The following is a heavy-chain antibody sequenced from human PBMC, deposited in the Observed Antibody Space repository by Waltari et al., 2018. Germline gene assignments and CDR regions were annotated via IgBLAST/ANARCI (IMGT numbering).Heavy chain of an antibody. CDR1: GGTLNA. J-gene: IGHJ4*02. Sequence: QVQLVQSGAEVKRPGSSVKVSCKASGGTLNAIFWVRQAPGQGLELMGGIVPDLRITNYPQKFEDRVIITADTSTNTAYLELRRLRSADTAVYYCAREVIKRAGPDSWGQGTLVTVSS. D-gene: IGHD2-21*01. CDR2: IVPDLRIT. CDR3: AREVIKRAGPDS. V-gene: IGHV1-69*04.